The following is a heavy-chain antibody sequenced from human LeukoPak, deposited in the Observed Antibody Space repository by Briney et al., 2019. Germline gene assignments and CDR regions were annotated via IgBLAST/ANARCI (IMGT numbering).Heavy chain of an antibody. Sequence: PGRSLRLSCAASGFTFSSYGMHWVRQAPGKGLEWVAVISYDGSNKYYADSVKGRFTISRDNSKNTLYLQMNSLRAEDTAVYYCAKDMGPTVVQGGYYYYYGMDVWGQGTTVTVSS. D-gene: IGHD4-23*01. V-gene: IGHV3-30*18. J-gene: IGHJ6*02. CDR1: GFTFSSYG. CDR3: AKDMGPTVVQGGYYYYYGMDV. CDR2: ISYDGSNK.